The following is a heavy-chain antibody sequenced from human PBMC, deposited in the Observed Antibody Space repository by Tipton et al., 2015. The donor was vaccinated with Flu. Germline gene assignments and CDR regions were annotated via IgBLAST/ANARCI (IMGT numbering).Heavy chain of an antibody. CDR3: ARHGREFFYGSGTDY. D-gene: IGHD3-10*01. J-gene: IGHJ4*02. Sequence: TLSLTCTVSGYSISSDYYWGWIRQPPGKGLEWIGNIYHSGSPYYNPSLKSRVTISVDTSKNQFSLKLSSVTAADTAVYYCARHGREFFYGSGTDYWGQGTLVTVSS. CDR2: IYHSGSP. CDR1: GYSISSDYY. V-gene: IGHV4-38-2*02.